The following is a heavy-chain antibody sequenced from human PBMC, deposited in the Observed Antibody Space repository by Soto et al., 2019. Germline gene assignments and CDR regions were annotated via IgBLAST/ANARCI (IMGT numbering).Heavy chain of an antibody. CDR3: ARGGYDYIWGSYRYTLDY. V-gene: IGHV3-7*01. Sequence: GGSLRLSCAASGFTFSSYWMSWVRQAPGKGLEWVANIKQDGSEKYYVDSVKGRFTISRDNAKNSLYLQMNSLRAEDTAVYYCARGGYDYIWGSYRYTLDYWGQGTLVTVSS. CDR2: IKQDGSEK. D-gene: IGHD3-16*02. J-gene: IGHJ4*02. CDR1: GFTFSSYW.